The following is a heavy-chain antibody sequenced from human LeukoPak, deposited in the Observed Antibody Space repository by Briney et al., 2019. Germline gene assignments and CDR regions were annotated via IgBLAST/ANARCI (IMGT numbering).Heavy chain of an antibody. Sequence: PSETLSLTCTVSGGSISSSSAYWGWIRQPPGKGLEWIGSIYYSKNTYYNPSLKSRVTISADTSKNQFSLTLGSVSATDTAVYYCVRPRGFSYGYFDYWGQGTLVTVSS. CDR2: IYYSKNT. J-gene: IGHJ4*02. CDR3: VRPRGFSYGYFDY. V-gene: IGHV4-39*01. CDR1: GGSISSSSAY. D-gene: IGHD5-18*01.